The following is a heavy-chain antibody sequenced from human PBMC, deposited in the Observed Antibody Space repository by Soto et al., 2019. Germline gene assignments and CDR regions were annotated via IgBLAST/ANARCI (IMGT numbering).Heavy chain of an antibody. CDR3: ARDYYDSSGYYLVAPPGTHV. CDR1: GFTFSSYG. V-gene: IGHV3-33*01. Sequence: GGSLRLSCAASGFTFSSYGMHWVRQAPGKGLEWVAVIWYDGSNKYYADCVKGGLSIARDNSKNTVYLQMNSLIATDTAVYYCARDYYDSSGYYLVAPPGTHVWGQATTVTVAS. CDR2: IWYDGSNK. D-gene: IGHD3-22*01. J-gene: IGHJ6*02.